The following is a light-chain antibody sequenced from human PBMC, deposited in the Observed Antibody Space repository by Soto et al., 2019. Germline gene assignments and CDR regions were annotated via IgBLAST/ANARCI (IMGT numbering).Light chain of an antibody. CDR1: QGVSNN. Sequence: EIEMSQSPCTLSLSPGARVTLSCRASQGVSNNLAWYQQKPGQAPRLLIYGASSWAPGLPPRFSGSGSGTEFTLTISSLQSEDFAVYYCQQYNNWPLTFGQGTRLEIK. CDR2: GAS. J-gene: IGKJ5*01. CDR3: QQYNNWPLT. V-gene: IGKV3-15*01.